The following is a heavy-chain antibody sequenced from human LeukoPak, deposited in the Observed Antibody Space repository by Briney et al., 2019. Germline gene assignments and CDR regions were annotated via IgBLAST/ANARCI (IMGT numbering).Heavy chain of an antibody. CDR2: IIPIFGTA. Sequence: ASVKVSCKASGGTFSSYAISWVRQAPGQGLEWMGGIIPIFGTANYAQKFQGRVTITAGESTSTAYMELSSLRSEDTAVYYCARGPPSIAARRNPVFDYWGQGTLVTVSS. CDR3: ARGPPSIAARRNPVFDY. D-gene: IGHD6-6*01. J-gene: IGHJ4*02. CDR1: GGTFSSYA. V-gene: IGHV1-69*01.